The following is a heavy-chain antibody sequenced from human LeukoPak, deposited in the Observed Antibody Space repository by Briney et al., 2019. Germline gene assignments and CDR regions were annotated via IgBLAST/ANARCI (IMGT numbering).Heavy chain of an antibody. Sequence: GGSLRLSCAASGFTFSSYSMNWVRQAPGKGLEWVSSISSSSSYIYYADSVKGRSTISRDNAKNSLYLQMNSLRAEDTAVYYCARDSYGSGSYYRIDYWGQGTLVTVSS. J-gene: IGHJ4*02. CDR3: ARDSYGSGSYYRIDY. V-gene: IGHV3-21*01. D-gene: IGHD3-10*01. CDR1: GFTFSSYS. CDR2: ISSSSSYI.